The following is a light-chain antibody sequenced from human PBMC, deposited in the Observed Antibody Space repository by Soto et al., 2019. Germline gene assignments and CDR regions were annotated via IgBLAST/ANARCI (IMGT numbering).Light chain of an antibody. Sequence: QSALTQPASVSGSPGQSITISCTGTSSDVGAYNYVSWYQQHPGKAPKLMIYDVSNRPSGVSNRFSGSKSGNTASLTISRLQAEDEGDYYCNSYTRSSSVVFGGGTKLTVL. V-gene: IGLV2-14*03. CDR1: SSDVGAYNY. CDR3: NSYTRSSSVV. CDR2: DVS. J-gene: IGLJ2*01.